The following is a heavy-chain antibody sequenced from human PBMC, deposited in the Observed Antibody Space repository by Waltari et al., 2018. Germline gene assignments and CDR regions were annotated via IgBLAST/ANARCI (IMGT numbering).Heavy chain of an antibody. Sequence: QVQLVESGGGVVQPGRSLRLSCAASGFTFGSYAMPWVRQAPGKGLEWVAVISYDGSNKYYADSVKGRFTISRDNSKNTLYLQMNSLRAEDTAVYYCARDNYVGFDYWGQGTLVTVSS. J-gene: IGHJ4*02. CDR3: ARDNYVGFDY. V-gene: IGHV3-30-3*01. CDR1: GFTFGSYA. D-gene: IGHD4-4*01. CDR2: ISYDGSNK.